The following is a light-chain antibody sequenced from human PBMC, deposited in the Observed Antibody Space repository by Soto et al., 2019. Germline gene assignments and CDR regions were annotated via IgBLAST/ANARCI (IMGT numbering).Light chain of an antibody. CDR1: QSVSNTY. CDR2: GAS. Sequence: EIVLTQSPGTLSLSPGERATLSCRASQSVSNTYLAWYQQKAGQAPRLLIFGASSRATGIPDRFSGSGSGTDFTLTMSRLEPEDFAVYFCQQYDSSPWTFGQGTKVEIK. V-gene: IGKV3-20*01. CDR3: QQYDSSPWT. J-gene: IGKJ1*01.